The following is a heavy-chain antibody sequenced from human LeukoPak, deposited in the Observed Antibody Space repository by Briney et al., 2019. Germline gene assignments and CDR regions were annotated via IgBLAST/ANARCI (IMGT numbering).Heavy chain of an antibody. CDR1: GFTLSTYA. J-gene: IGHJ4*02. CDR3: ARELDYCFDY. V-gene: IGHV3-64*02. D-gene: IGHD1-1*01. CDR2: VNSNVDTI. Sequence: GGSLTLSCAASGFTLSTYAMHWVRQAPGKGLEYVSGVNSNVDTIYYADSVKGRFTISRDNSKNTLYLHMGSLRAEDTAVYYCARELDYCFDYWGQGTLVTVSS.